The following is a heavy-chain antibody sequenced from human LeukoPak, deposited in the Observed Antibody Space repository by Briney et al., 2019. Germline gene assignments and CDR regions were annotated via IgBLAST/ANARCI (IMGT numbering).Heavy chain of an antibody. D-gene: IGHD3-3*01. CDR3: ASKGITIFGVAADY. Sequence: GGSLRLSCAASGFTFSDYYMTWIRQAPGKGLEWVPYISGSGTTIYYADSVKGRFTISRDNAKNSLYLQMNSLRAEDTAVYYCASKGITIFGVAADYWGQGTLVTVSS. J-gene: IGHJ4*02. V-gene: IGHV3-11*04. CDR2: ISGSGTTI. CDR1: GFTFSDYY.